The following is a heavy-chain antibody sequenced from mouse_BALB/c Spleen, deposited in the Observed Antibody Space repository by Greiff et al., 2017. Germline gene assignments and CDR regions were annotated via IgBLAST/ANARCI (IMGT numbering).Heavy chain of an antibody. Sequence: EVQVVESGGGLVQPGGSLKLSCAASGFTFSSYYMSWVRQTPDKRLELVATINSNGGCTYYPDSVKGRFTISRDNAKNTQYLQMSSLKSEDTAMYYCARDRTTLVHYAMDYWGQGTSVTVSS. V-gene: IGHV5-6-3*01. D-gene: IGHD1-1*02. J-gene: IGHJ4*01. CDR1: GFTFSSYY. CDR2: INSNGGCT. CDR3: ARDRTTLVHYAMDY.